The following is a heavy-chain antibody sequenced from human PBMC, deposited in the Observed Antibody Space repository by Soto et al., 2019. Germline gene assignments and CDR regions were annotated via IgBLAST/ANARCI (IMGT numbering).Heavy chain of an antibody. CDR3: ARVDSSSGYYYYGMDV. J-gene: IGHJ6*02. V-gene: IGHV6-1*01. CDR1: GDSVSSNSAG. Sequence: PSQTLSLTCVISGDSVSSNSAGWNWIRQSPSRGLEWLGRTYYKSKWNNDYALSVKSRITINPDTSKNQFSLHLYSVTPEDTAVYYCARVDSSSGYYYYGMDVWGQGTTVTVSS. D-gene: IGHD6-6*01. CDR2: TYYKSKWNN.